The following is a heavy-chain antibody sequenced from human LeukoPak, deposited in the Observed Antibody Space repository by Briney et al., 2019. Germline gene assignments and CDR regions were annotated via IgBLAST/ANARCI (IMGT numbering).Heavy chain of an antibody. CDR3: ARLSNDYGDYAGYWYFDL. CDR1: GGSISSSSYY. CDR2: IYYSGST. V-gene: IGHV4-39*01. D-gene: IGHD4-17*01. Sequence: SETLSLTCTVSGGSISSSSYYWGWIRQPPGKGLEWIGSIYYSGSTYYNPSLKSRVTISVDTSKNQFPLKLSSVTAADTAVYYCARLSNDYGDYAGYWYFDLWGRGTLVTVSS. J-gene: IGHJ2*01.